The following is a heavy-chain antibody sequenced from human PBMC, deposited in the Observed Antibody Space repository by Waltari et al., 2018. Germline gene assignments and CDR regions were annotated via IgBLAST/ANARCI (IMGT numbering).Heavy chain of an antibody. D-gene: IGHD3-10*01. V-gene: IGHV1-18*04. CDR2: SSAYNGNT. CDR1: GYTFTSYG. Sequence: QVQLVQSGAEVKKPGASVKVSCKASGYTFTSYGISWVRQAPGQGLEWMGWSSAYNGNTNYAQKLQGRVTMTTDTSTSTAYMELRSLRSDDTAVYYCARDQRITMVRGVISLFDYWGQGTLVTVSS. J-gene: IGHJ4*02. CDR3: ARDQRITMVRGVISLFDY.